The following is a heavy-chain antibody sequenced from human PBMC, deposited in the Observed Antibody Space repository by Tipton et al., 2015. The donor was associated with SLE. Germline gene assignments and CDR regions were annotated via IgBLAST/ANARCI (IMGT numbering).Heavy chain of an antibody. D-gene: IGHD6-19*01. Sequence: TLSLTCTVSGGSISSYYWSWIRQPPGKGLEWIGYIYYSGSTNYNPSLKSRVTISVDTSKNQFSLKLSSVTAADAAVYYCARGGWDREWYSDLWGRGTLVTVSS. J-gene: IGHJ2*01. CDR3: ARGGWDREWYSDL. V-gene: IGHV4-59*01. CDR1: GGSISSYY. CDR2: IYYSGST.